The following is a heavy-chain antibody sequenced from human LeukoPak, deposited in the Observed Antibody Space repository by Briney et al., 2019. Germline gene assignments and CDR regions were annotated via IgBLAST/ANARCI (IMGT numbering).Heavy chain of an antibody. D-gene: IGHD3-10*02. CDR1: GESLTDFS. Sequence: SETLSLTCVVSGESLTDFSWSWLRQPPGKGLEWIGDFNHGGSTKFNPSLKSRVTMSGDISKNQFSLKLSSVTAADTAVYYCARLHLGLFGESLNFDFWGQGTLVTVSS. V-gene: IGHV4-34*01. CDR2: FNHGGST. J-gene: IGHJ4*02. CDR3: ARLHLGLFGESLNFDF.